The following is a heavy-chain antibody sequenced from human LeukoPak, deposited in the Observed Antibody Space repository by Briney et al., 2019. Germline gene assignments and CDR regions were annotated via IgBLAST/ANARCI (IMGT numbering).Heavy chain of an antibody. V-gene: IGHV5-51*01. CDR3: AGSRIVGATDAFDI. CDR2: IYPGDSDT. Sequence: GESLQISCKGSGYSFTSYWIAWVRQMPGKGLAWMGIIYPGDSDTKYSPSFQGQVTISADKSITTAYLQWSSLKASDTAMYYCAGSRIVGATDAFDIWGQGTMVTVSS. D-gene: IGHD1-26*01. CDR1: GYSFTSYW. J-gene: IGHJ3*02.